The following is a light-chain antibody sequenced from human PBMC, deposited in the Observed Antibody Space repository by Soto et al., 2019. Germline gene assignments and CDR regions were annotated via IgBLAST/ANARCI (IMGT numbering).Light chain of an antibody. CDR2: DAS. CDR3: QQRSNWPIT. CDR1: QSVSSY. V-gene: IGKV3-11*01. J-gene: IGKJ5*01. Sequence: EIVLTQSPATLSLSPGEIATLSCRTSQSVSSYFAWYQQKPGRDPRLLIYDASNRATGIPARFIGSGSGTDFTLTISSLEPEDFAVYYCQQRSNWPITFGQGTRLEIK.